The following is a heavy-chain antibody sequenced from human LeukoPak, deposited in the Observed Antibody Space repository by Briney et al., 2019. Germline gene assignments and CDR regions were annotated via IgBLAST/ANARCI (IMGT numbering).Heavy chain of an antibody. V-gene: IGHV3-48*01. CDR2: ISSSSSTI. Sequence: PGGSLRLSCTASGFIFSNAWMNWVRQAPGKGLEWVSYISSSSSTIYYADSVKGRFTISRDNAKNSLYLQMNSLRAEDTAVYYCASYYSGSHRTFDYWGQGTLVTVSS. CDR1: GFIFSNAW. D-gene: IGHD1-26*01. CDR3: ASYYSGSHRTFDY. J-gene: IGHJ4*02.